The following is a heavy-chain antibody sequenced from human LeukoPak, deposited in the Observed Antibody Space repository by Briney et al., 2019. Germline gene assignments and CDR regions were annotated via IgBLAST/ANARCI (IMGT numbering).Heavy chain of an antibody. CDR2: IRYDGSNK. J-gene: IGHJ6*03. CDR3: AKDQALPLHMDV. V-gene: IGHV3-30*02. CDR1: GFTFSSYG. Sequence: PGGSLRLSCAASGFTFSSYGMHWVRQAPGKGLEWVAFIRYDGSNKYYADSVKGRFTISRDNSKNTLYLQMNSLRAEDTAVYYCAKDQALPLHMDVWGKGTTVTVSS.